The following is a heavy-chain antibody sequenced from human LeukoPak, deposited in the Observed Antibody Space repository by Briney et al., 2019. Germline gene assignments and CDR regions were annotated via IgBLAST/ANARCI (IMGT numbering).Heavy chain of an antibody. CDR3: ARTGTGGALDI. Sequence: GGSLRLSCAASGFTFSNHWLHWVRQAPGKGLVWVSRINSDGTSTIYADSVKGRFTISRDNAKSTVYLQMNSLRAEDTAVYYCARTGTGGALDIWGQGTMVTVSS. V-gene: IGHV3-74*01. CDR2: INSDGTST. J-gene: IGHJ3*02. D-gene: IGHD2-8*02. CDR1: GFTFSNHW.